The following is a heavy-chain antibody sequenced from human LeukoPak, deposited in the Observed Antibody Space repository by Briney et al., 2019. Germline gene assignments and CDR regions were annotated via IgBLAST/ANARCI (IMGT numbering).Heavy chain of an antibody. CDR3: ARASSSSIYNYYYYMDV. D-gene: IGHD6-6*01. CDR2: IIPIFGTA. V-gene: IGHV1-69*05. CDR1: GGTFSSYA. Sequence: GSSVKVSCKASGGTFSSYAISWVRQAPAQGLEWMGGIIPIFGTANYEQKFQGRVTITTDESTSTAYMELSSMRSEDTAVYYCARASSSSIYNYYYYMDVWGKGTTVTVSS. J-gene: IGHJ6*03.